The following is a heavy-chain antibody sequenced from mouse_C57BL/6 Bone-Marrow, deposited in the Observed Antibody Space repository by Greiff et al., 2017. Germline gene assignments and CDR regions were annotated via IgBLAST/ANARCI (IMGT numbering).Heavy chain of an antibody. Sequence: QVQLQQPGAELVKPGASVKMSCKASGYTFTSYWITWVKQRPGQGLEWIGDIYPGSGSTNYNEKFKSKATLTVDTSSSTAYMQLRSLTSEDSAVYYCARGPPTVVEPWFAYWGQGTLVTVSA. J-gene: IGHJ3*01. V-gene: IGHV1-55*01. CDR2: IYPGSGST. CDR1: GYTFTSYW. CDR3: ARGPPTVVEPWFAY. D-gene: IGHD1-1*01.